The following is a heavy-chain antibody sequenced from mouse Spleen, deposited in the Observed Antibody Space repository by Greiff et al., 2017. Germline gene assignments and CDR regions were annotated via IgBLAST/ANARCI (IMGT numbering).Heavy chain of an antibody. CDR3: ASPHYYGSSYFDY. Sequence: VQLQQPGAELVRPGSSVKLSCKASGYTFTSYWMHWVKQRPIQGLEWIGNIDPSDSETHYNQKFKDKATLTVDKSSSTAYMQLSSLTSEDSAVYYCASPHYYGSSYFDYWGQGTTLTVSS. D-gene: IGHD1-1*01. CDR1: GYTFTSYW. V-gene: IGHV1-52*01. CDR2: IDPSDSET. J-gene: IGHJ2*01.